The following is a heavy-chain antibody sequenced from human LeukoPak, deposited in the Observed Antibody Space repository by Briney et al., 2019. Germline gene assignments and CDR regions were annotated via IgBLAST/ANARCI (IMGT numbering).Heavy chain of an antibody. V-gene: IGHV4-59*12. CDR1: GGSISSYY. Sequence: SETLSLTCTVSGGSISSYYWSWIRQPPGKGLEWIGYIYYSGSTNYNPSLKSRVTISVDTSKNQFSLKLSSVTAADTAVYYYTSTEITLIRGVFWGQGTLVLVSS. CDR2: IYYSGST. D-gene: IGHD3-10*01. J-gene: IGHJ4*02. CDR3: TSTEITLIRGVF.